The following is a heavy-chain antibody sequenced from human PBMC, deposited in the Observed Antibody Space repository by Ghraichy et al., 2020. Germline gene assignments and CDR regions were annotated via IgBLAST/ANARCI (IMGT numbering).Heavy chain of an antibody. CDR1: GGSTSSSSYY. V-gene: IGHV4-39*01. CDR3: ARAPSGSYGVYFDY. CDR2: IYYSGST. J-gene: IGHJ4*02. Sequence: SQTLSLTCTVSGGSTSSSSYYWGWIRQSPGKGLEWIGSIYYSGSTYYNPSLKSRVTISVDTSKNQFSLKLSSVTAADTAVYYGARAPSGSYGVYFDYWGQGTLVTVSS. D-gene: IGHD1-26*01.